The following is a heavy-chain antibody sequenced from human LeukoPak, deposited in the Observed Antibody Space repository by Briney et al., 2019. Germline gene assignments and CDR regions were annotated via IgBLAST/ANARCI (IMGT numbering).Heavy chain of an antibody. CDR1: GGSISSYY. V-gene: IGHV4-59*08. CDR2: IHQSGNA. D-gene: IGHD6-13*01. CDR3: ARRHSSSWATLEY. J-gene: IGHJ4*02. Sequence: SETLSLTCTVSGGSISSYYWSWIRQPPGKGLEWVGFIHQSGNANFNSSLKSRVTMSVDTSKNQFSLKLSSATAADTAVYYCARRHSSSWATLEYWGQGTLVTVSS.